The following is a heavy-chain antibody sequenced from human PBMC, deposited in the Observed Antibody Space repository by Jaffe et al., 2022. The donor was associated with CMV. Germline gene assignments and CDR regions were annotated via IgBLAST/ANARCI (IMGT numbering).Heavy chain of an antibody. CDR1: GYDFTNYY. CDR2: LIPGGTSS. CDR3: ARGLYYSNSSPDFDS. V-gene: IGHV1-46*01. J-gene: IGHJ5*01. Sequence: QVKLVQSGAELRQPGASVQISCRASGYDFTNYYIHWVRQAPGQGPEWMGMLIPGGTSSTPARKFRGRVTMTRDTSTNTVYMEVTSLRSEDTATYYCARGLYYSNSSPDFDSWGQGTLVTVSS. D-gene: IGHD3-10*01.